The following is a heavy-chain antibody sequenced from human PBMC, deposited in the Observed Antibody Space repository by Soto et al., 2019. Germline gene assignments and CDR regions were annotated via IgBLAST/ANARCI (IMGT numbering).Heavy chain of an antibody. CDR1: GFTFSSYG. V-gene: IGHV3-30*18. CDR2: ISYDGSNK. CDR3: AKARLKAKGRGMDV. Sequence: PGGSLRLSCAASGFTFSSYGMHWVRQAPGKGLEWVAVISYDGSNKYYADSVKGRFTISRDNSKNTLYLQMNSLRAEDTAVYYCAKARLKAKGRGMDVWGQGTTVTVSS. J-gene: IGHJ6*02. D-gene: IGHD3-10*01.